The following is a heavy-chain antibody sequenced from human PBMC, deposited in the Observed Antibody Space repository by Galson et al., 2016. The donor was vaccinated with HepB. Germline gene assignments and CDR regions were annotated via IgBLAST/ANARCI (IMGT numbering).Heavy chain of an antibody. V-gene: IGHV3-48*02. CDR1: GFTFSSYS. Sequence: SLRLSCAVSGFTFSSYSMNWVRQTPGTGLEWVSYISSSSSTTYYADSVKGRFTISRDNAKNSLYLQMNSLRDEDTAVDYCARDTGYCTGTSCHKDYWGQGTLVTFSS. J-gene: IGHJ4*02. CDR2: ISSSSSTT. D-gene: IGHD2-2*02. CDR3: ARDTGYCTGTSCHKDY.